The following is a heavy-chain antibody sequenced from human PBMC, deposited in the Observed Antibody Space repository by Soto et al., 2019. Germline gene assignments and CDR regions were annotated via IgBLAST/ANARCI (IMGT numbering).Heavy chain of an antibody. V-gene: IGHV3-23*01. CDR1: GFTFSSYA. Sequence: EVQLLESGGGLVQPGGSLRLSCAASGFTFSSYAMSWVRQAPGKGLEWVSAISGSGGSTYYADSVKGRFTISRDNSKNTLYMQMNSLRAEDTAVYYCAKDIAVAGIFDYWGQGSMVTVSS. D-gene: IGHD6-19*01. J-gene: IGHJ4*02. CDR2: ISGSGGST. CDR3: AKDIAVAGIFDY.